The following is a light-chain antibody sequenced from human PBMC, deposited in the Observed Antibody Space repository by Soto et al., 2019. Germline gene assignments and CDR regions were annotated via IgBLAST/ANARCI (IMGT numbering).Light chain of an antibody. Sequence: EIVLTQSPGTLSLSPGERATLSCRATDSVTSSYLAWYQQKPGQAPRLLIYGASSRATRIPDRFSGSGSVTDFTLTISRLENEACAVYDCQEYRSSPPWTFGQGTNVDIK. CDR1: DSVTSSY. V-gene: IGKV3-20*01. CDR2: GAS. CDR3: QEYRSSPPWT. J-gene: IGKJ1*01.